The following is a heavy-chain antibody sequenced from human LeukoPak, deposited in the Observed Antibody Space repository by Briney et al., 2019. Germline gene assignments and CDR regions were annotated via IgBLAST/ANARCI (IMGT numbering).Heavy chain of an antibody. CDR3: AKEPLYYY. D-gene: IGHD2-21*01. CDR1: GFTFSTFA. V-gene: IGHV3-23*01. Sequence: GGSLRLSCAASGFTFSTFAMIGVRQPPGKGLEWVSSIFPSGGEIHYADSVRGRFTISRDNSKSTLSLQMNSLRAEDTAVYYCAKEPLYYYWGQGTLVTVSS. J-gene: IGHJ4*02. CDR2: IFPSGGEI.